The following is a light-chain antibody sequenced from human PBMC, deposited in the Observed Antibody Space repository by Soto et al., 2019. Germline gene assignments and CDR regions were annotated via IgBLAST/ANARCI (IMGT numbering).Light chain of an antibody. CDR1: QSLVYSSNNKNY. V-gene: IGKV4-1*01. J-gene: IGKJ1*01. CDR3: QQYYSHPPT. CDR2: WAS. Sequence: DIVMTQSPDSLAVSLGERATINCKSSQSLVYSSNNKNYLTWYQQKPGQPPKMIIYWASSRESGVPDRFSGSGSGTDFTLTISSLQAEDVAVYYCQQYYSHPPTFGQGTKVEVK.